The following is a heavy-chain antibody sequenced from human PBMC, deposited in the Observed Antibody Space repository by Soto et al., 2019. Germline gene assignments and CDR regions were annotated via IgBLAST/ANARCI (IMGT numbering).Heavy chain of an antibody. CDR3: AKDRQYPRDYFHY. D-gene: IGHD4-4*01. V-gene: IGHV3-48*04. J-gene: IGHJ4*02. CDR2: ISSRSSTI. Sequence: PGGSLRLSCAASGFSFSTYNMNWVRQAPGRGLEWVSYISSRSSTIYHADSVKGRFTISRDNAKNSLYLQMDSLRAEDTAVYYCAKDRQYPRDYFHYWGQGTLVTVSS. CDR1: GFSFSTYN.